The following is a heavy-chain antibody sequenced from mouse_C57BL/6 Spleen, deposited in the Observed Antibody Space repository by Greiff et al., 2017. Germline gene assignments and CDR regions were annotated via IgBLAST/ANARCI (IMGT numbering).Heavy chain of an antibody. CDR3: ERTPSGSSLDY. Sequence: VQLQQSGAELARPGASVKMSCKASGYTFTSYTMHWVKQRPGQGLEWIGYINPSSGYTKYNQKFKDKATLTADKSSSTAYMQLSSLTSEDSAVYYGERTPSGSSLDYGGQGTTLTVSS. D-gene: IGHD1-1*01. CDR2: INPSSGYT. CDR1: GYTFTSYT. V-gene: IGHV1-4*01. J-gene: IGHJ2*01.